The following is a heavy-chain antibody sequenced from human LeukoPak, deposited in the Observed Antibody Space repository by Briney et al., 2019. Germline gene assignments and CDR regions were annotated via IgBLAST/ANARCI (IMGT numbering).Heavy chain of an antibody. Sequence: AETLSLTCAVYGGSFSGYYWSWIRQPPGKGLEWIGEINHSGSTNYNPSLKSRVTISVDTSKNQFSLKLSSVTAADTAVHYCARRRLASYYYDSSGYGPPLFDYWGQGTLVTVSS. V-gene: IGHV4-34*01. D-gene: IGHD3-22*01. CDR2: INHSGST. CDR3: ARRRLASYYYDSSGYGPPLFDY. J-gene: IGHJ4*02. CDR1: GGSFSGYY.